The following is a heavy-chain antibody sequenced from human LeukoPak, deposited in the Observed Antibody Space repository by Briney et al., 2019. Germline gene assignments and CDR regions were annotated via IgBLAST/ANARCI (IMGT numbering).Heavy chain of an antibody. CDR2: IYYSGST. CDR1: GGSISSYY. CDR3: ARISNSGYSYVHLIFDY. D-gene: IGHD5-18*01. V-gene: IGHV4-59*08. J-gene: IGHJ4*02. Sequence: PSETLSLTCTVSGGSISSYYWSWIRQPPGKGLEWIGYIYYSGSTNYNPSLTSRVTISVDTSKNQFSLKLSSVTAADTAVYYRARISNSGYSYVHLIFDYWGQGTLVTVSS.